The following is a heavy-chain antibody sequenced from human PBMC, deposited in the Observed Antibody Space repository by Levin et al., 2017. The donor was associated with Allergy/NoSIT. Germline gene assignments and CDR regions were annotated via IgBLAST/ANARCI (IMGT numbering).Heavy chain of an antibody. CDR2: IYHTGSA. J-gene: IGHJ4*02. V-gene: IGHV4-38-2*01. CDR1: DYSITDGYN. CDR3: VGQRAAVGAFDH. D-gene: IGHD6-13*01. Sequence: SQTLSLTCVVSDYSITDGYNWGWIRQPPGKGLEWLGNIYHTGSAYYNPSLKSRVTLSVDRSTNRFSLMFSSVTAADTAVYYCVGQRAAVGAFDHWGQGALVTVSS.